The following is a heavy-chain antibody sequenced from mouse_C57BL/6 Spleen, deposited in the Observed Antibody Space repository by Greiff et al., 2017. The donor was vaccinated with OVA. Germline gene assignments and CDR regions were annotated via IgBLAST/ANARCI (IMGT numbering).Heavy chain of an antibody. CDR1: GYSITSGYY. D-gene: IGHD2-1*01. J-gene: IGHJ3*01. CDR2: ISYDGSN. Sequence: DVQLQESGPGLVKPSQSLSLTCSVTGYSITSGYYWNWIRQFPGNKLEWMGYISYDGSNNYNPSLKNRISITRDTSKNQFFLKLNSVTTEDTATYYCASGNGNYRFAYWGQGTLVTVSA. V-gene: IGHV3-6*01. CDR3: ASGNGNYRFAY.